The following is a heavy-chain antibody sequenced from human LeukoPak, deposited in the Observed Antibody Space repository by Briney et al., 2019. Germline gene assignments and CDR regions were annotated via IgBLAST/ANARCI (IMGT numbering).Heavy chain of an antibody. CDR2: IIPIFGTP. Sequence: SVKVSCKASGGTFRTYSVSWVRQAPGQGLEWMGGIIPIFGTPNYAQKFQGRVKVTTDDATGTAYMELSSLMSEDTAIYYCARVDRYHFYLDVWGKGTPVTVSS. CDR1: GGTFRTYS. V-gene: IGHV1-69*05. J-gene: IGHJ6*03. CDR3: ARVDRYHFYLDV.